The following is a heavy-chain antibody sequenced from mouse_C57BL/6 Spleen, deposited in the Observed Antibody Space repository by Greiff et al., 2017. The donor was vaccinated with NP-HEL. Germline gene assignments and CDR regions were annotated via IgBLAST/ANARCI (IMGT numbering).Heavy chain of an antibody. CDR2: IWTGGGT. CDR1: GFSFTSYA. J-gene: IGHJ4*01. Sequence: VKLVESGPGLVAPSQSLTITCTVSGFSFTSYAISWVRQPPGKGLEWLGVIWTGGGTNYNSALKSRLSISQDNSKSQVFLKMNSLQTDDTARYYCARNDYDSYYAMDDWGKGTSVTVSS. V-gene: IGHV2-9-1*01. CDR3: ARNDYDSYYAMDD. D-gene: IGHD2-4*01.